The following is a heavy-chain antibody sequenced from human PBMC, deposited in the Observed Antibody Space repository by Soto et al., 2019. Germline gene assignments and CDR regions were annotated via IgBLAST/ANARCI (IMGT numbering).Heavy chain of an antibody. Sequence: ASVKVSCKASGYTFTSYGISWVRQAPGQGLEWMGWISAYNGNTNYAQKFQGRVTMTRNTSISTAYMELSSLRSEDTAVYYCARGPHYYGSGSYYRGFRWFDPWGQGTLVTVSS. D-gene: IGHD3-10*01. CDR2: ISAYNGNT. CDR1: GYTFTSYG. CDR3: ARGPHYYGSGSYYRGFRWFDP. V-gene: IGHV1-18*01. J-gene: IGHJ5*02.